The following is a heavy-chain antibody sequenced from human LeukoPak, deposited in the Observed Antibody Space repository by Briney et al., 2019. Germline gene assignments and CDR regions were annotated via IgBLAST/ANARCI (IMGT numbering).Heavy chain of an antibody. CDR2: IYYSGST. CDR1: GGSISSSSYY. Sequence: SETLSLTCTVSGGSISSSSYYWGWIRQPPGKGLEWIGSIYYSGSTYYNPSLKSRVTISVDTSKNQFSLKLSSVTAADMAVYYCARTGYSSGWYPDNYFDYWGQGTLVTVSS. D-gene: IGHD6-19*01. J-gene: IGHJ4*02. CDR3: ARTGYSSGWYPDNYFDY. V-gene: IGHV4-39*01.